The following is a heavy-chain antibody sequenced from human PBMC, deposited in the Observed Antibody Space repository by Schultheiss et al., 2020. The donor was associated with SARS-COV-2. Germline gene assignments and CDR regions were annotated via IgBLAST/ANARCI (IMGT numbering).Heavy chain of an antibody. CDR2: INHSGST. CDR3: ARVNPYYGSGSVIDY. Sequence: GSLRLSCAVYGGSFSGYYWSWIRQPPGKGLEWIGEINHSGSTNYNPSLKSRVTISVDTSKNQFSLKLSSVTAADTAVYYCARVNPYYGSGSVIDYWGQGTLVTVSS. CDR1: GGSFSGYY. D-gene: IGHD3-10*01. V-gene: IGHV4-34*01. J-gene: IGHJ4*02.